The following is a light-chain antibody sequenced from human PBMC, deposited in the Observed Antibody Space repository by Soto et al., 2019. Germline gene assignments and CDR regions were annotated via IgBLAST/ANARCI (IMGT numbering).Light chain of an antibody. Sequence: QSVLTQPPSTSGTPGQRVTISCSGSSSNIGSNHVYWYQQFPGMAPKLLMYRSDQRPTGVPDRFSGSKSGTSASLAISGLRSDAEADYYCSARDDSLSGLVFGSGTKVTVL. CDR1: SSNIGSNH. CDR2: RSD. J-gene: IGLJ2*01. CDR3: SARDDSLSGLV. V-gene: IGLV1-47*01.